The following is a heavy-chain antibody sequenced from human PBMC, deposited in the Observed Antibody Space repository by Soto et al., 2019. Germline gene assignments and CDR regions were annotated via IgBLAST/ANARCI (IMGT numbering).Heavy chain of an antibody. J-gene: IGHJ3*02. CDR2: INRISNEI. D-gene: IGHD5-12*01. CDR3: ARDAGYAFDI. V-gene: IGHV3-48*02. Sequence: GGSLRLSCAASGFTFSSYSMNWVRQAPGKGLEWVSYINRISNEIYYVASVKGRFTISSDNAKSPLSLEMNSLRDXXTAVYYCARDAGYAFDIWGQGTMVTVSS. CDR1: GFTFSSYS.